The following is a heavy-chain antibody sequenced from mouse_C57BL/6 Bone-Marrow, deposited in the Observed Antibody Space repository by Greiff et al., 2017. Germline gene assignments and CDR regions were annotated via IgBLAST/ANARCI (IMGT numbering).Heavy chain of an antibody. Sequence: QVQLKESGAELVKPGASVKLSCKASGYTFTSYRMHWVKQRPGQGLEWIGYINPSSGYTKYNQKFKDKATLTADKSSSTAYMQLSSLTYEDSAVYYCAELRPIDYWGQGTTLTVSS. J-gene: IGHJ2*01. CDR2: INPSSGYT. CDR3: AELRPIDY. V-gene: IGHV1-7*01. D-gene: IGHD2-4*01. CDR1: GYTFTSYR.